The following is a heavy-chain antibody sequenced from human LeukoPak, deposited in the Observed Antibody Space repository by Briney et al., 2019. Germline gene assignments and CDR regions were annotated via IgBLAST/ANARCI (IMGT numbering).Heavy chain of an antibody. CDR3: AREDYYGMDV. CDR1: GFTVSSNY. J-gene: IGHJ6*02. V-gene: IGHV3-7*04. CDR2: IKQDGSEK. Sequence: GGSLRLSCAASGFTVSSNYMSWVRQAPGKGLEWVANIKQDGSEKYYVDSVKGRFTISRDNAKSSLDLQMDSLRAEDTAAYYCAREDYYGMDVWGQGTTVTVS.